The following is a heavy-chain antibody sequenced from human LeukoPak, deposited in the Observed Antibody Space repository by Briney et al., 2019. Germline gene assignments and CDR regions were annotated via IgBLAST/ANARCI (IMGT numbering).Heavy chain of an antibody. D-gene: IGHD3-10*01. V-gene: IGHV3-66*01. Sequence: GGSLRLSCAASEFSVGSNYMTWVRQAPGKGLEWVSLIYSGGSTYYADSVKGRFTISRDNSKNTLYLEVISLTAEDTAVYYCAKDDAWLRFGEWSQGTLVTVSS. J-gene: IGHJ4*02. CDR2: IYSGGST. CDR1: EFSVGSNY. CDR3: AKDDAWLRFGE.